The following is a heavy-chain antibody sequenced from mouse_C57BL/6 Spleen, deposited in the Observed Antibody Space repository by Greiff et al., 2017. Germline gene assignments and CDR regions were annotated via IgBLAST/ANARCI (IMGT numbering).Heavy chain of an antibody. V-gene: IGHV1-81*01. D-gene: IGHD2-1*01. CDR2: IYPRSGNT. CDR1: GYTFTSYG. J-gene: IGHJ4*01. Sequence: VQGVESGAELARPGASVKLSCKASGYTFTSYGISWVKQRTGQGLEWIGEIYPRSGNTYYNEKFKGKATLTADKSSSTAYMELRSLTSEDSAVYFCARRGNYDAMDYWGQGTSVTVSS. CDR3: ARRGNYDAMDY.